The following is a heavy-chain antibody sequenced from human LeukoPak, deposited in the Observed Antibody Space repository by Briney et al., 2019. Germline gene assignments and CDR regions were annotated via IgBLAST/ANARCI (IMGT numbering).Heavy chain of an antibody. CDR2: IYSGGST. CDR3: ARDRGGSGYYDY. Sequence: GGSLTLYCAASGFTVSSNYMSWVRQAPGKGLEWVSVIYSGGSTYYADSVKGRFTISRDNSKSTLFLQMNSLRAEDTAVYYCARDRGGSGYYDYWGQGTLVTVSS. D-gene: IGHD3-22*01. CDR1: GFTVSSNY. V-gene: IGHV3-53*01. J-gene: IGHJ4*02.